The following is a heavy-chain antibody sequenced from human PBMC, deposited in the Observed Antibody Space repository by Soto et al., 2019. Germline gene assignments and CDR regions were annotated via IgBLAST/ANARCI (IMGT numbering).Heavy chain of an antibody. CDR1: GNSCTDYL. D-gene: IGHD2-2*01. Sequence: XDSLKVSWKCSGNSCTDYLISLVLQMPGKGLEWMGRIDPSDSHINHSPSFEGHVTISADKSISTAYLQWSGLRASDSAMYYCARRRCRHTSSPRNYYGMDVWGQRTTVTVSS. J-gene: IGHJ6*02. CDR2: IDPSDSHI. CDR3: ARRRCRHTSSPRNYYGMDV. V-gene: IGHV5-10-1*01.